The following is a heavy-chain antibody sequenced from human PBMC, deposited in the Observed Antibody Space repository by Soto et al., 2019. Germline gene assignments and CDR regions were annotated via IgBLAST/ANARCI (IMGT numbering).Heavy chain of an antibody. Sequence: QVQLVQSGGEVKKPGASVKVSCKASGDTVTNYGISWVRQAPGQGLEWMGWISFYNGNTNYAQKLQGRDTLTTDTSTSTAYMELRSLRSDDTAVYYCASATIIAVAVKENWGQGTLVTVSS. J-gene: IGHJ4*02. V-gene: IGHV1-18*01. D-gene: IGHD6-19*01. CDR1: GDTVTNYG. CDR3: ASATIIAVAVKEN. CDR2: ISFYNGNT.